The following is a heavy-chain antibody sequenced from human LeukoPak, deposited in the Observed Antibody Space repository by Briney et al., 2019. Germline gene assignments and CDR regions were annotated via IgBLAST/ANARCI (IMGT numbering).Heavy chain of an antibody. J-gene: IGHJ4*02. CDR1: GGSISSYY. CDR2: FYSGGSA. Sequence: SETLSLTCTVSGGSISSYYWSWIRQPAGKGLEWIGRFYSGGSADYNPSLKSRVTMSVDTSKNQFSLKLSSVTAADTAVYYCARVYSGYDLPGSLAGYYFDYWGQGTLVTVSS. CDR3: ARVYSGYDLPGSLAGYYFDY. D-gene: IGHD5-12*01. V-gene: IGHV4-4*07.